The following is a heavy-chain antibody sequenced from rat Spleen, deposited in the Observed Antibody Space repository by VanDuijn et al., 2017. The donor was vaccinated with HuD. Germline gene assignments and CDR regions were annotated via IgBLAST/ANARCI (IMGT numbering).Heavy chain of an antibody. CDR3: ARFRSSIAAIGDY. D-gene: IGHD1-2*01. CDR1: GLSFSDYY. CDR2: IIYDGSRT. V-gene: IGHV5S10*01. Sequence: EVQLVESGGGLLQPGRSMKLSCAASGLSFSDYYMAWVRQAPKKGLEWVATIIYDGSRTYYRDSVKGRFTISRDNAKNTQYLQMDSLRSEDTATYYCARFRSSIAAIGDYWGQGVMVTVSS. J-gene: IGHJ2*01.